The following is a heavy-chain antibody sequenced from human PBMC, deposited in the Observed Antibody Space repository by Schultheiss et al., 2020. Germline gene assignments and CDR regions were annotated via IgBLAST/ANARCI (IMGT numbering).Heavy chain of an antibody. D-gene: IGHD3-10*01. CDR2: ISPYTGNT. J-gene: IGHJ4*02. V-gene: IGHV1-18*01. CDR1: GYTFTSFD. Sequence: ASVKVSCKASGYTFTSFDISWVRQAPGQGLEWMGWISPYTGNTNYAQKLQGRVTMTTDTSTSTAYMELRSLRSDDTAVYYCARGPHYYGSGSYYNNYWGRGPLVTVSA. CDR3: ARGPHYYGSGSYYNNY.